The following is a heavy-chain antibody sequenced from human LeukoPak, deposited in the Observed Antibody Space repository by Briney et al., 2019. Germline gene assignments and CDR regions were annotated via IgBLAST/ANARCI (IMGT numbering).Heavy chain of an antibody. Sequence: GGSLRLSCAASGFTFSSYGMHWVRQAPGKGLEWVAFIRYDGSNKYYADSVKGRFTISRDNSKNTLYLQMNSLRAEDTAVYYCANKNFDSHDYWGQGTLVTVSS. D-gene: IGHD3-9*01. CDR3: ANKNFDSHDY. J-gene: IGHJ4*02. V-gene: IGHV3-30*02. CDR1: GFTFSSYG. CDR2: IRYDGSNK.